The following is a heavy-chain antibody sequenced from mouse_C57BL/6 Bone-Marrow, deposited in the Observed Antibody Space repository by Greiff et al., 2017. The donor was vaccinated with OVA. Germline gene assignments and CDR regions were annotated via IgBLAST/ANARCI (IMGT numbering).Heavy chain of an antibody. J-gene: IGHJ3*01. Sequence: QVQLQQSGPELVKPGASVKISCKASGYAFSSSWMNWVKQRPGKGLEWIGRIYPGDGATDYNGKFKGKATLTADKSSSTAYMQLSSLTTEDSAVDFGARWGYYGRSSWFAYWGQGTLVTVSA. CDR3: ARWGYYGRSSWFAY. CDR2: IYPGDGAT. CDR1: GYAFSSSW. D-gene: IGHD1-1*01. V-gene: IGHV1-82*01.